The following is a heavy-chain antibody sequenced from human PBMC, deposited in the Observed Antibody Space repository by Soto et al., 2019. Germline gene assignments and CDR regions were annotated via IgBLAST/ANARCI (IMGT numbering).Heavy chain of an antibody. J-gene: IGHJ4*02. CDR1: GGSISSSSYY. V-gene: IGHV4-39*02. CDR2: IYYSGST. CDR3: AREWSPSGYSYGRIKYYFDY. D-gene: IGHD5-18*01. Sequence: SETLSLTCTVSGGSISSSSYYWGWIRQPPGKGLEWIGSIYYSGSTYYNPSLKSRVTISVDTSKNQFSLKLSSVTAADTAVYYCAREWSPSGYSYGRIKYYFDYWGQGTLVTVSS.